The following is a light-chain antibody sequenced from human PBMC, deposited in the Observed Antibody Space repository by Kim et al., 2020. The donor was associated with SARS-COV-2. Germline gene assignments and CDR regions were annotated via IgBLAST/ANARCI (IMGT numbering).Light chain of an antibody. V-gene: IGLV2-14*03. Sequence: QSALTQPASVSGSPGQSITVSCTGTISDVGGYDYVSWYQQYPGKAPQLLIYDVTNRPSGISHRFSGSKSGNTASLIISGLQADDEAQCYCASYTSTDSLYVFGTGTKVTVL. J-gene: IGLJ1*01. CDR1: ISDVGGYDY. CDR3: ASYTSTDSLYV. CDR2: DVT.